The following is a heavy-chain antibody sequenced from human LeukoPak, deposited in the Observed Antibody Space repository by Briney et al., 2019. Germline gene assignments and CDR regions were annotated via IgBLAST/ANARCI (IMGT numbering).Heavy chain of an antibody. CDR2: IYYSGTT. J-gene: IGHJ4*02. D-gene: IGHD2-21*02. CDR3: VRDLGDWLSDH. V-gene: IGHV4-39*07. CDR1: GGSISSGSFY. Sequence: SETLSLTCTVSGGSISSGSFYWGWIRQPPGKGLEWIGSIYYSGTTHYNPSLKSRVTISRDTSKNQFSLKVSSGTAADTAVYYCVRDLGDWLSDHWGQGTLVTVSS.